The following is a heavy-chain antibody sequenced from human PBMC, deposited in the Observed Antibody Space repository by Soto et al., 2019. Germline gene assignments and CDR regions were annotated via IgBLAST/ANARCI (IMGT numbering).Heavy chain of an antibody. V-gene: IGHV4-4*02. D-gene: IGHD6-19*01. CDR1: RGSISSSNW. CDR2: IYHSGST. Sequence: TSETLPLTCAASRGSISSSNWWSWVRQPPGKGLEWIGEIYHSGSTNYNPSLKSRVTISVDKSKNQFSLNLRSVTAADTAVYYCARVKAVADFDYWGQGTLVTVSS. J-gene: IGHJ4*02. CDR3: ARVKAVADFDY.